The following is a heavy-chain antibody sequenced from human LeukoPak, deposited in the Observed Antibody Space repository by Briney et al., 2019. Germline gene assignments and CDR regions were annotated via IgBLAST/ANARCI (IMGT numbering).Heavy chain of an antibody. D-gene: IGHD3-10*01. V-gene: IGHV1-46*01. J-gene: IGHJ6*02. Sequence: ASVKVSCKASGYTFTSYYMHWVRQAPGQGLEWMGIINPSGGSTSYAQKFQDRVTMTRDTYTRTVYMELRSLRSEDTAVYSCARVKQVGYYGSGIPKKPHYGMDVWGQGTTVTVSS. CDR3: ARVKQVGYYGSGIPKKPHYGMDV. CDR2: INPSGGST. CDR1: GYTFTSYY.